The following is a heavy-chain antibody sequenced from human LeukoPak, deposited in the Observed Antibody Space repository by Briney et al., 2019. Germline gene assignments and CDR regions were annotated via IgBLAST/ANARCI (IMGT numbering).Heavy chain of an antibody. CDR3: ARGQTALDY. CDR1: GFTFSSYA. J-gene: IGHJ4*02. CDR2: ISGSGGST. Sequence: GGSLRLSCAASGFTFSSYAMSWVRQAPGKGLEWVSAISGSGGSTYSADSVKGRFTISRDNAKNSLYLQMNSLRAEDTALYYCARGQTALDYWGQGTLVTVSS. V-gene: IGHV3-23*01.